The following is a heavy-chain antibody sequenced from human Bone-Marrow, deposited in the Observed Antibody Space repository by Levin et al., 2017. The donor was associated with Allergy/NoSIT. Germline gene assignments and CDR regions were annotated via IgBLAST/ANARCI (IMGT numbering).Heavy chain of an antibody. Sequence: PGGSLRLSCAASGFTFGNAWMSWVRQAPGKGLEWVGRIKSKTDGGTTDYAAPVKGRFTISRDDSKNTLYLQMNSLKTEDTAVYYCTAYSSGWPPGYWGQGTLVTVSS. CDR3: TAYSSGWPPGY. CDR2: IKSKTDGGTT. J-gene: IGHJ4*02. CDR1: GFTFGNAW. V-gene: IGHV3-15*01. D-gene: IGHD6-19*01.